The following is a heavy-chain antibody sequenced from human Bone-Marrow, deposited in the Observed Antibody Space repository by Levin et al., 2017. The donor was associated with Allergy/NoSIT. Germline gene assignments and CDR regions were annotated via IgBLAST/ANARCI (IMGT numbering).Heavy chain of an antibody. CDR2: TYLRSKWYN. CDR1: GDSVSSNNAA. J-gene: IGHJ6*02. D-gene: IGHD3-9*01. V-gene: IGHV6-1*01. CDR3: AREQGSRGDFHWLLYSHYSGMDV. Sequence: SETLSLTCAISGDSVSSNNAAWSWIRLSPSRGLEWLGRTYLRSKWYNDFAPSVRSRITIKPDTSRNQFSLQLNSVTPEDTAVYYCAREQGSRGDFHWLLYSHYSGMDVWGPGTTVTVSS.